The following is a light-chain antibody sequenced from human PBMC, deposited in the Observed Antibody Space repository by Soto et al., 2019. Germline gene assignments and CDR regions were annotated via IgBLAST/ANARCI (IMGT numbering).Light chain of an antibody. CDR2: GTS. V-gene: IGKV3-15*01. CDR1: QSVRDN. CDR3: QQYDNWPPIT. J-gene: IGKJ5*01. Sequence: EIVMTQSPATLSVSPVERATLSCRASQSVRDNLAWYQQKPGQAPRLLIYGTSTRATGIPARFSGSGSGTEFTLIISSLQSEDFGVYYCQQYDNWPPITFGKGTRLEIK.